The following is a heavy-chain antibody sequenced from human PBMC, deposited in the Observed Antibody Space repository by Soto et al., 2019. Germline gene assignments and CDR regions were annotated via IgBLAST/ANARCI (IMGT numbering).Heavy chain of an antibody. CDR3: TTVXYGDYQPNYYYYYGMDV. CDR1: GFTFSNAW. D-gene: IGHD4-17*01. Sequence: GGSLRLSCAASGFTFSNAWMSWVRQAPGKGLERVGRIKSKTDGGTTDYAAPVKGRFTISRDDSKNTLYLQMNSLKTEDTAVYYCTTVXYGDYQPNYYYYYGMDVWGQGTTVTVSS. J-gene: IGHJ6*02. V-gene: IGHV3-15*01. CDR2: IKSKTDGGTT.